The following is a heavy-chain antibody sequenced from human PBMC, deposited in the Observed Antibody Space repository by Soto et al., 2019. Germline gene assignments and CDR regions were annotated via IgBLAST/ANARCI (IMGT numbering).Heavy chain of an antibody. CDR2: ISAYNGNT. V-gene: IGHV1-18*01. CDR3: ARDRCSGGSCYSPHDY. D-gene: IGHD2-15*01. Sequence: GASVKVSCKASGYTFTSYGISWVRQAPGQGLEWMGWISAYNGNTNYAQKLQGRVTMTTDTSTSTAYMELRSLRSDDTAVYYCARDRCSGGSCYSPHDYWGQGTLVTVSS. CDR1: GYTFTSYG. J-gene: IGHJ4*02.